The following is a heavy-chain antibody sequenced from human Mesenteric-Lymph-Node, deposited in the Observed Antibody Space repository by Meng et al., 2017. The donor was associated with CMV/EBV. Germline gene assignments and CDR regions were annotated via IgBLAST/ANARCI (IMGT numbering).Heavy chain of an antibody. J-gene: IGHJ4*02. CDR3: TRDAQITIFGVVPDY. V-gene: IGHV3-49*04. D-gene: IGHD3-3*01. CDR2: IRSQPHGATT. Sequence: SLRLSCTASGFTFGDYVLNWVRQAPGKGLEWVGFIRSQPHGATTEYAASVKGRFTISRDDSKSIAYLQMNSLKPEDTAVYFCTRDAQITIFGVVPDYWGQGTLVTVSS. CDR1: GFTFGDYV.